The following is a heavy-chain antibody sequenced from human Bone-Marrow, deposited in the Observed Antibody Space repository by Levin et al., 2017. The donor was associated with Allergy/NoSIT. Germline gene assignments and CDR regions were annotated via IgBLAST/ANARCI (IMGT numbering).Heavy chain of an antibody. J-gene: IGHJ6*03. CDR1: GFTFSSYS. Sequence: PSETLSLTCAASGFTFSSYSMNWVRQAPGKGLEWVSSISSSSSYIYYADSVKGRFTISRDNAKNSLYLQMNSLRAEDTAVYYCARDSPWGFLEWLLSYYYYMDVWGKGTTVTVSS. CDR2: ISSSSSYI. CDR3: ARDSPWGFLEWLLSYYYYMDV. D-gene: IGHD3-3*01. V-gene: IGHV3-21*01.